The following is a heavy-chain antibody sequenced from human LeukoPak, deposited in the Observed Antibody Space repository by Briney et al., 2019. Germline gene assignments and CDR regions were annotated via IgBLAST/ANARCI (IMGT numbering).Heavy chain of an antibody. CDR3: ASELGYSSSTSSYREGDY. J-gene: IGHJ4*02. CDR1: GFTFSSYG. D-gene: IGHD2-2*01. Sequence: GRSLRLSCAASGFTFSSYGMHWVRQAPGKGLEWGAVIWYDGSNKYYADSVKGRFTISRDNSKNTLYLKMTSLRAEDTAVYYCASELGYSSSTSSYREGDYWGQRTLVTVSS. CDR2: IWYDGSNK. V-gene: IGHV3-33*01.